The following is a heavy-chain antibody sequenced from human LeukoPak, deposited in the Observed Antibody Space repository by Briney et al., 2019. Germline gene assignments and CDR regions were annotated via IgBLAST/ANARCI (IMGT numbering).Heavy chain of an antibody. Sequence: ASVKVSCKASGYTFTGYYMHWVRQAPGQGLEWVGWINPNSGGTNYAQKFQGRVTMTRDTSISTAYMELSRLRSDDTAVYYCARGHHPYDPSDYWGQGTLVTVSS. D-gene: IGHD5-12*01. CDR3: ARGHHPYDPSDY. CDR2: INPNSGGT. V-gene: IGHV1-2*02. CDR1: GYTFTGYY. J-gene: IGHJ4*02.